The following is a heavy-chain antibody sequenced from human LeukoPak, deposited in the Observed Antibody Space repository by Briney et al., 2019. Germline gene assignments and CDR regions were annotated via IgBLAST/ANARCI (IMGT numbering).Heavy chain of an antibody. CDR3: ARTVYSSGLTGLDP. Sequence: SETLSLTCTVSGGSISSYYWSWIRQPPGKGLEWIGYIYYSGSTNYNPSLKSRVTISVDTSKNQFSLKLSSVTAADTAVYYCARTVYSSGLTGLDPWGQGTLVTVSS. CDR2: IYYSGST. CDR1: GGSISSYY. D-gene: IGHD6-19*01. J-gene: IGHJ5*02. V-gene: IGHV4-59*08.